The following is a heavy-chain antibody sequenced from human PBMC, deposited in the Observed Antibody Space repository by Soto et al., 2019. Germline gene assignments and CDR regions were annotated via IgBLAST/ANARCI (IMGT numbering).Heavy chain of an antibody. V-gene: IGHV1-8*01. J-gene: IGHJ5*02. CDR1: GYTFTSYD. D-gene: IGHD2-21*02. Sequence: GASVKVSCKASGYTFTSYDINWVRQATGQGLEWMGWMNPNSGNTGYAQKFQGRVTMTRNTSISTAYMELSSLRSEDTAVYYCAIGRLATAPIGYNWFDPWGQGTLVTVSS. CDR2: MNPNSGNT. CDR3: AIGRLATAPIGYNWFDP.